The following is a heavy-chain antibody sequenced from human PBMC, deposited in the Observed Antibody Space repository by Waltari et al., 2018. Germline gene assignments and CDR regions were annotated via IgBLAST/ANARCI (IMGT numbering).Heavy chain of an antibody. Sequence: EVQLVASGGGLVQPGGSLRLSCAPSGFTFSRSWMTWGRQAPGKGLEWVANIKQDGNEKYYVDSGKGRFTISRDNANNSLYLQMNSLRAEDTAVYYCARDTAAVAGGDWGQGTLVTVSS. CDR3: ARDTAAVAGGD. D-gene: IGHD6-19*01. J-gene: IGHJ4*02. CDR1: GFTFSRSW. V-gene: IGHV3-7*01. CDR2: IKQDGNEK.